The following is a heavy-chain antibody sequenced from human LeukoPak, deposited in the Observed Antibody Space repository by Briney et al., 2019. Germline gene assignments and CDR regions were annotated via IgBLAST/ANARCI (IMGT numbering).Heavy chain of an antibody. V-gene: IGHV1-69*13. CDR3: ARDYYGSGEVNWFDP. Sequence: GASVTVSCTASGGTFSSYAISWVRQAPGQGLEWMGGIIPIFGTANYAQKFQGRVTITADESTSTAYMELSSLRSEDTAVYYCARDYYGSGEVNWFDPWGQGTLVTVSS. CDR2: IIPIFGTA. CDR1: GGTFSSYA. D-gene: IGHD3-10*01. J-gene: IGHJ5*02.